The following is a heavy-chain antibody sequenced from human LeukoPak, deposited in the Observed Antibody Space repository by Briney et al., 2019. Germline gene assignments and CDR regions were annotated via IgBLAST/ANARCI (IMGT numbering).Heavy chain of an antibody. CDR3: ARGQRTEYSSSFGY. Sequence: ASVKVSCKASGYIFTGYYMHWVRQAPGQGLEWMGWINPNSGDTNYAQKFQGRVTMTRDTSIGTAYMELSRLRSDDTAVYYCARGQRTEYSSSFGYWGQGTLVTVSS. CDR1: GYIFTGYY. D-gene: IGHD6-6*01. V-gene: IGHV1-2*02. J-gene: IGHJ4*02. CDR2: INPNSGDT.